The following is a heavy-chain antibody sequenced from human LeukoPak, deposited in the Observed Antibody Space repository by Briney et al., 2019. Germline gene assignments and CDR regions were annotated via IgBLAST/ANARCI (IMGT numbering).Heavy chain of an antibody. CDR2: IRSKANSYAT. CDR1: GFTFSGSA. D-gene: IGHD2-15*01. CDR3: NTLRIYCSGGSCEIDY. Sequence: PGGSLRLSCAASGFTFSGSAMHWVRQASGKGLEWVGRIRSKANSYATAYAASVQGRFTISRDDSKNPAYLQMNSLKTEDTAVYYCNTLRIYCSGGSCEIDYWGQGTLVTVSS. V-gene: IGHV3-73*01. J-gene: IGHJ4*02.